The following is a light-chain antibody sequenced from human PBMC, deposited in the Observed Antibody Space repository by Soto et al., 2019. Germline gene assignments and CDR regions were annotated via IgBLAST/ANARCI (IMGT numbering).Light chain of an antibody. J-gene: IGKJ3*01. CDR2: WAS. V-gene: IGKV4-1*01. CDR3: QQYYSNPFT. Sequence: DIVMTQSPDSLAVSLGERATINCKSSQSVLYSPNNKNYLAWYQQKPGQTPKLLIYWASARESGVPDRFSGSGSGTDFTLTISSLQAEDVAVYYCQQYYSNPFTFGPGTKVDI. CDR1: QSVLYSPNNKNY.